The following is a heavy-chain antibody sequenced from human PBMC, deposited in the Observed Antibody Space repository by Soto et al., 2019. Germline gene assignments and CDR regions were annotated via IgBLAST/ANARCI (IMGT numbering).Heavy chain of an antibody. V-gene: IGHV1-8*01. CDR1: GYTFTSYD. Sequence: QVQLVQSGAEVKKPGASVKVSCKASGYTFTSYDINWVRQATGQGLEWMGWMNPNSGNTGYAQKFQGRVTMTRNTSISTAYMELSSLRSEDTAVYYCARYYDILTGYYKAPYYYGMDVWGQGTTVTVSS. D-gene: IGHD3-9*01. CDR2: MNPNSGNT. CDR3: ARYYDILTGYYKAPYYYGMDV. J-gene: IGHJ6*02.